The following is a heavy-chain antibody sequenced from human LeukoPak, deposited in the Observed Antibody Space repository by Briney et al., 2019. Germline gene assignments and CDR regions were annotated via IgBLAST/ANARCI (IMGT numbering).Heavy chain of an antibody. D-gene: IGHD6-13*01. V-gene: IGHV3-53*01. Sequence: GGSLRLSCAASGFIISSTYMNWLRQAPGKGLEWVSLIYSGGGTFYADSVKGRFTISRDNSKNTLYLQMNSLRAEDTAVYYCARDSLAAASYGMDVWGQGTTVTVSS. CDR1: GFIISSTY. CDR2: IYSGGGT. J-gene: IGHJ6*02. CDR3: ARDSLAAASYGMDV.